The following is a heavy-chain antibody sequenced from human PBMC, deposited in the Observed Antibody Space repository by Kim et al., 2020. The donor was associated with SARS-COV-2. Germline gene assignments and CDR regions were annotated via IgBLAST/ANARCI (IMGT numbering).Heavy chain of an antibody. CDR2: INPSGGST. CDR3: ARDRRMAYYDFWSGYYSRYYYYGMDV. J-gene: IGHJ6*02. Sequence: ASVKVSCKASGYTFTSYYMHWVRQAPGQGLEWMGIINPSGGSTSYAQKFQGRVTMTRDTSTSTVYMELSSLRSEDTAVYYCARDRRMAYYDFWSGYYSRYYYYGMDVWGQGTTVTVSS. V-gene: IGHV1-46*01. D-gene: IGHD3-3*01. CDR1: GYTFTSYY.